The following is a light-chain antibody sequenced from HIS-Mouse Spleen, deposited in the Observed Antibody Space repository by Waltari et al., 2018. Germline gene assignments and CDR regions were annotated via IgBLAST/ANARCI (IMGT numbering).Light chain of an antibody. V-gene: IGKV1-8*01. CDR2: AAS. J-gene: IGKJ5*01. Sequence: AIRMTQSPSSFSASTGDRVTITCRASQGISSYLAWYQQKPGKAPNLLIYAASTLQSGVPSRFSGSGSGTDFTLTISCLQSEDFATYYCQQYYSYLPITFGQGTRLEIK. CDR3: QQYYSYLPIT. CDR1: QGISSY.